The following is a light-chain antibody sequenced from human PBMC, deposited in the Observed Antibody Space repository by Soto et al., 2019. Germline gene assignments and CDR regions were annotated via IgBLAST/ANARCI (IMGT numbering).Light chain of an antibody. V-gene: IGLV1-40*01. Sequence: QSVLTQPPSVSGAPGQRVTISCTGSSSNIGAGYGVHWYQQLPGTAPKLLIYANTNRPSGVPDRFSASKSGTSASLAITGLQAEDEADYYCQSYDSSLSDSGVFGGGTKLTVL. CDR3: QSYDSSLSDSGV. CDR2: ANT. J-gene: IGLJ3*02. CDR1: SSNIGAGYG.